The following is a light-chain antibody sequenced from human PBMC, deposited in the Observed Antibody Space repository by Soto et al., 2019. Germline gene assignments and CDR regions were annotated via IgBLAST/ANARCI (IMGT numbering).Light chain of an antibody. J-gene: IGLJ2*01. CDR3: SSYTSSNIYVV. V-gene: IGLV2-14*03. CDR2: DVT. CDR1: SSDVGSYNY. Sequence: QSGLTQPASVSGSPGQSITISCTGTSSDVGSYNYVSWYQQHPGKAPKLMIYDVTNRPSGVSNRFSGSKSGNTASLTISGLQAEDEADYYCSSYTSSNIYVVLGGGTKLTVL.